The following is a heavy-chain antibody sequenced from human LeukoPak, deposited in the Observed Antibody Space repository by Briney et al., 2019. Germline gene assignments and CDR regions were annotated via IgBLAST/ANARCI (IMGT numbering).Heavy chain of an antibody. Sequence: GGSLRLSCAASGFTFSSYAMHWVRQAPGKGLEWVAVTSYDGSNKYYADSVKGRFTISRDNSKNTLYLQMNSLRAEDTAVYYCARDKSLTVTHPGYWGQGTLVTVSS. J-gene: IGHJ4*02. CDR1: GFTFSSYA. CDR2: TSYDGSNK. D-gene: IGHD4-11*01. V-gene: IGHV3-30-3*01. CDR3: ARDKSLTVTHPGY.